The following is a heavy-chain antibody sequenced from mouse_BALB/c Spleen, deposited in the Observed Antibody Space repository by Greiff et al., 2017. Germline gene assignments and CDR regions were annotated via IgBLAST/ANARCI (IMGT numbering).Heavy chain of an antibody. D-gene: IGHD2-3*01. V-gene: IGHV5-6-5*01. CDR2: ISSGGST. CDR1: GFTFSSYA. J-gene: IGHJ2*01. Sequence: EVQVVESGGGLVKPGGSLKLSCAASGFTFSSYAMSWVRQTPEKRLEWVASISSGGSTYYPDSVKGRFTISRDNARNILYLQMSSLRSEDTAMYYCAREDDGYYFDYWGQGTTLSVSS. CDR3: AREDDGYYFDY.